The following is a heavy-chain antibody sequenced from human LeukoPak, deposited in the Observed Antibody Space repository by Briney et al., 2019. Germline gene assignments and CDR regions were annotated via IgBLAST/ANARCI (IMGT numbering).Heavy chain of an antibody. Sequence: SETLSLTCSVSDDSITMYYWTWIRQPPGKGMEWIGYVDHTGSTNFNPSLNGRFSISRDTANNLFSLSLSAVTVSDTSVLFHSRGRVSSSTWYSTYYYYFYMDVWGKGTTVTVSS. V-gene: IGHV4-59*01. J-gene: IGHJ6*03. D-gene: IGHD1-1*01. CDR1: DDSITMYY. CDR2: VDHTGST. CDR3: SRGRVSSSTWYSTYYYYFYMDV.